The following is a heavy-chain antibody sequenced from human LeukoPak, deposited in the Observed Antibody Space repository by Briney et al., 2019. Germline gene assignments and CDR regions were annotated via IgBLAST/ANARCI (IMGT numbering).Heavy chain of an antibody. Sequence: LPGGSLRLSCAASGFTVSSNYMSWVRQAPGKGLEWVSVIYSGGSTYYADSVKGRFTISRDNSKNTLYLQMNSLRAEDTAVYYCARGPDGVYYYDRLYYFDYWGQGTLVTVSS. D-gene: IGHD3-22*01. CDR1: GFTVSSNY. V-gene: IGHV3-66*01. J-gene: IGHJ4*02. CDR2: IYSGGST. CDR3: ARGPDGVYYYDRLYYFDY.